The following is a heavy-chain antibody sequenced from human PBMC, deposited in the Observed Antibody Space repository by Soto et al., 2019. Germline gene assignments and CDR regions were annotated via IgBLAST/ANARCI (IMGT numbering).Heavy chain of an antibody. Sequence: GASVKVSGKASGYTFTSYAMHWVRQAPGQRLEWMGWINAGNGNTKYSQKFQGRVTITRDTSASTAYMELSSLRSEDTAVYYCARSEYSSGWVGWFDPWGQGTLVTVSS. D-gene: IGHD6-19*01. CDR1: GYTFTSYA. CDR3: ARSEYSSGWVGWFDP. V-gene: IGHV1-3*01. J-gene: IGHJ5*02. CDR2: INAGNGNT.